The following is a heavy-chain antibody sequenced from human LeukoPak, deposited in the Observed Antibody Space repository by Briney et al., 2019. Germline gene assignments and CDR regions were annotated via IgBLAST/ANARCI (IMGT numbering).Heavy chain of an antibody. CDR2: ISSSGSTI. V-gene: IGHV3-48*03. CDR3: ARDHQYYYYHMDV. Sequence: PGGSLRLSCAASGFTFSSYEMNWVRQAPGKGLEWVSYISSSGSTIYYADSVKGRFTISRDNAKNSLYLQMNSLRAEDTAVYYCARDHQYYYYHMDVWGKGTTVTISS. CDR1: GFTFSSYE. J-gene: IGHJ6*03.